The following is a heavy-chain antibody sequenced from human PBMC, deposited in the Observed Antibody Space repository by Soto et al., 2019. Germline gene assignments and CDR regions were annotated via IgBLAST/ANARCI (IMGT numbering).Heavy chain of an antibody. J-gene: IGHJ5*02. Sequence: SGPTLVNPTQTLTLTCTFSGFSLTTAGAGVGWIRQPPGKALEWLALIYWNDDTRYSPSLKSRLTITKDTSKNQVVLTMTNMDPVDTATYYCAHRGYGNYPRDNWFDPWGQGILVTAPQ. CDR2: IYWNDDT. D-gene: IGHD4-17*01. CDR3: AHRGYGNYPRDNWFDP. CDR1: GFSLTTAGAG. V-gene: IGHV2-5*01.